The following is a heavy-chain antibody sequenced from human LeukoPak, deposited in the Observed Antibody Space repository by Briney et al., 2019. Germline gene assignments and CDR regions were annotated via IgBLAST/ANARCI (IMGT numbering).Heavy chain of an antibody. CDR3: ARDSITMVRGPYYYYYGMDV. V-gene: IGHV1-18*01. CDR1: GYTFTSYG. J-gene: IGHJ6*02. Sequence: ASVTVSFTASGYTFTSYGISWVRQAPGQGHEWMGWISAYNGNTNYAQKLQGRVTMTTDTSTSTAYMELRSLRSDDTAVYYCARDSITMVRGPYYYYYGMDVWGQGTTVTVSS. CDR2: ISAYNGNT. D-gene: IGHD3-10*01.